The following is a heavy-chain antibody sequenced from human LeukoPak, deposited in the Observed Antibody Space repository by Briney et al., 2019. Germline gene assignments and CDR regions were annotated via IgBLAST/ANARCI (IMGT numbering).Heavy chain of an antibody. V-gene: IGHV4-39*01. CDR1: TFSSNV. D-gene: IGHD1-14*01. Sequence: TFSSNVLNWVRQPPGKGLKWIGSVYYDGSTYYNPSLKSRVAISVDTSNNQFSLKANSVSAADTAIYFCARRTSPHGFDIWGQGTMVTVSS. CDR2: VYYDGST. CDR3: ARRTSPHGFDI. J-gene: IGHJ3*02.